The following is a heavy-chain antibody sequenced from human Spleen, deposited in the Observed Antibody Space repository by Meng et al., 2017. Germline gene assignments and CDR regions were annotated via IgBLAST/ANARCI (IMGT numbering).Heavy chain of an antibody. V-gene: IGHV4-34*01. Sequence: QVLVEQLGAVLLQPSVTLSRSCVVSGGAVCGDSGSWIRQPPGKGLEWIGEIDDTGSTSYNPSLKSRVTISVDTSKNQVSLKLSSVTAADTAVYYCARDVDIVTVRGYYFDYWGQGTLVTVSS. D-gene: IGHD5-12*01. CDR1: GGAVCGDS. J-gene: IGHJ4*02. CDR2: IDDTGST. CDR3: ARDVDIVTVRGYYFDY.